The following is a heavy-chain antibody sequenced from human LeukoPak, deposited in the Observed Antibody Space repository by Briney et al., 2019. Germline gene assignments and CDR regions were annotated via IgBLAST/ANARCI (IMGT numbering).Heavy chain of an antibody. V-gene: IGHV1-2*02. J-gene: IGHJ4*02. D-gene: IGHD6-19*01. Sequence: GTSVKVSCKPSGYTFTEYYMHWVRQAPGQGLEWMGWINPKSGGTNNAQKFQGRVTMTRDTSISTAYMELSRLRSDDTAVYYCARAGSPPDSSGWYATFRFSLTPFDYWGQGTLVTVSS. CDR3: ARAGSPPDSSGWYATFRFSLTPFDY. CDR2: INPKSGGT. CDR1: GYTFTEYY.